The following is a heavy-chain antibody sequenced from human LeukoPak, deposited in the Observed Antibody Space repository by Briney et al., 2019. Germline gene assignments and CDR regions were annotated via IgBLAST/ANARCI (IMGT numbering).Heavy chain of an antibody. CDR2: ISSSSSYI. Sequence: GGSLRLSCAASGFTFSSYSMNWVRQAPGKGLEWVSSISSSSSYIYYADSVKGRFTISRDNAKNLLYLQMNSLRAEDTAVYYCAGGGSYSSGWYFDYWGQGTLVTVSS. CDR3: AGGGSYSSGWYFDY. V-gene: IGHV3-21*01. J-gene: IGHJ4*02. CDR1: GFTFSSYS. D-gene: IGHD6-19*01.